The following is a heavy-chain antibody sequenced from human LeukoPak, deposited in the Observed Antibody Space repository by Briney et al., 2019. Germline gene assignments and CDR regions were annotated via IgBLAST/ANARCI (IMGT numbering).Heavy chain of an antibody. CDR1: GYTFTGYY. J-gene: IGHJ3*02. V-gene: IGHV1-2*04. CDR3: ARDRDSSRGNDAFDI. Sequence: GASVKVSCKASGYTFTGYYMHWVRQAPGQGLEWMGWINPNSGGTNYAQKFQGWVTMTRDTSISTAYMELSRLRSDDTAVYYCARDRDSSRGNDAFDIWGQGTMVTVSS. D-gene: IGHD6-19*01. CDR2: INPNSGGT.